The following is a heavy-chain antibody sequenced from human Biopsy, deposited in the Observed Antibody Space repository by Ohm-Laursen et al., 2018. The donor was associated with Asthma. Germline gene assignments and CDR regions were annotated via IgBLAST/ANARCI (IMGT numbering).Heavy chain of an antibody. CDR2: IYYSGST. CDR3: ARDRSYSGSAGFGHYYGMDV. J-gene: IGHJ6*02. D-gene: IGHD5-12*01. V-gene: IGHV4-31*03. CDR1: GDSISSSGGHY. Sequence: SDTLSLTCTVSGDSISSSGGHYWSWIRQHPGKGLEWIGYIYYSGSTYYNPSLKSRVTISVDTSKNQFSLKVRSVTAADTAVYYCARDRSYSGSAGFGHYYGMDVWGQGTTVTVSS.